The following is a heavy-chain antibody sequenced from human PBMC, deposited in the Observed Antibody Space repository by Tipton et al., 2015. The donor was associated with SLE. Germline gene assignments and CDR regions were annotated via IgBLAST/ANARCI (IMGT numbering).Heavy chain of an antibody. CDR2: SYYTGST. J-gene: IGHJ1*01. V-gene: IGHV4-59*11. Sequence: TLSLTCTVSGGSISSHYWTWIRQRPGKGLEWIGYSYYTGSTTYKPSLKSRVTISVDTSKNQFSLKVNSVTAADTAVYYCARVAHSGSYSFPHWGQGTLVTVSS. D-gene: IGHD1-26*01. CDR3: ARVAHSGSYSFPH. CDR1: GGSISSHY.